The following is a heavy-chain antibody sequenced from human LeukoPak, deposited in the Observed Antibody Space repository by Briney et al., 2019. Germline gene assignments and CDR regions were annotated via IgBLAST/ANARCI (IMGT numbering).Heavy chain of an antibody. V-gene: IGHV3-23*01. CDR3: AKSLGDSSGYYPFDY. CDR1: GFAFSSYA. J-gene: IGHJ4*02. Sequence: LRLSCAASGFAFSSYAMSWVRQAPGKGLEWVSAISGSGGSTYYADSVKGRFTISRDNSKNTLYLQMNSLRAEDTAVYYCAKSLGDSSGYYPFDYWGQGTLVTVSS. CDR2: ISGSGGST. D-gene: IGHD3-22*01.